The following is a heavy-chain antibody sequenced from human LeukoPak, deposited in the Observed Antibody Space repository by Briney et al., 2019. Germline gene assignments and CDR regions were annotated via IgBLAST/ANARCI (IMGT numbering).Heavy chain of an antibody. D-gene: IGHD6-6*01. V-gene: IGHV3-23*01. CDR3: AKDLLIAARPLYYFDY. CDR1: GFTFSSYA. J-gene: IGHJ4*02. Sequence: GGSLRLSCAASGFTFSSYAMSWVRQAPGKGLEWVSAISGSGGSTYYADSVKGRFTISRDNSKNTLYLQMNSLRAEDTAVYYCAKDLLIAARPLYYFDYWGQGTLVTVSS. CDR2: ISGSGGST.